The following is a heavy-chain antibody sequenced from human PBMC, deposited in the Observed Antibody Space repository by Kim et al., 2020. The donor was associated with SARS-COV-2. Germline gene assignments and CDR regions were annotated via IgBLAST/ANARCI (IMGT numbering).Heavy chain of an antibody. CDR2: ST. J-gene: IGHJ2*01. V-gene: IGHV4-34*01. CDR3: ARGIVRYFDL. Sequence: STNYHPSHKSRVTISVDTSKNQFSLKLSSVTAADTAVYYCARGIVRYFDLWGRGTLVTVSS. D-gene: IGHD2-15*01.